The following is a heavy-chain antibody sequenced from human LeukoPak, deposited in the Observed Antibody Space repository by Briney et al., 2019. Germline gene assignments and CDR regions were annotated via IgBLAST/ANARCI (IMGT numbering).Heavy chain of an antibody. Sequence: SETLSLTCSVSGGSISSSSYYWGWIRQPPGKGLEWIGSINYSGNTYYNSSLKSRVTISVDTSKNQFSLKLSSVTAADTAVYYCASPSSSSSTYDYWGQGTLVTVSS. J-gene: IGHJ4*02. D-gene: IGHD6-6*01. V-gene: IGHV4-39*01. CDR2: INYSGNT. CDR3: ASPSSSSSTYDY. CDR1: GGSISSSSYY.